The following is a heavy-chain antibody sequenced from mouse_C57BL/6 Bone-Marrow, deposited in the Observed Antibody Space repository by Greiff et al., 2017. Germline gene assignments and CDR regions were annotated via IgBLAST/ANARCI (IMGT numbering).Heavy chain of an antibody. J-gene: IGHJ2*01. CDR1: GYTFTDYY. V-gene: IGHV1-19*01. CDR3: ARRSPYYFDY. CDR2: INPYNGGT. Sequence: DVQLQQSGPVLVKPGASVKMSCKASGYTFTDYYMNWVKQSHGKSLEWIGVINPYNGGTSYNQKFKGKATLTVDKSSSTAYMEINSLTSEDSAVYYCARRSPYYFDYWGQGTTLTVSS.